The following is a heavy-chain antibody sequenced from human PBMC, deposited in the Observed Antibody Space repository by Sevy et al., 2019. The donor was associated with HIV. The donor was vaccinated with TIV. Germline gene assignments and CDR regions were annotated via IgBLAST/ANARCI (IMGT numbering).Heavy chain of an antibody. J-gene: IGHJ3*02. Sequence: SETLSLTCAVSGYSISSGYYWGWIRQPPGKGLEWIGSIYHSGSTYYNPSLKSRVTISVDTSKNQFSLKLSSVTAADTAVYYCARHARSDIVVVPAAIGAFDIWGQGTMVTVSS. CDR2: IYHSGST. CDR1: GYSISSGYY. V-gene: IGHV4-38-2*01. CDR3: ARHARSDIVVVPAAIGAFDI. D-gene: IGHD2-2*01.